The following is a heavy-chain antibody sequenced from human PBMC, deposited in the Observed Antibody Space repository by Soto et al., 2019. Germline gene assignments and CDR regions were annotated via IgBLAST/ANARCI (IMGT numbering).Heavy chain of an antibody. J-gene: IGHJ6*02. CDR1: GGTFSSYA. CDR2: IIPIVSSA. CDR3: ARGGIWLQFVPGYYYGMEV. V-gene: IGHV1-69*13. Sequence: SEKVSCKACGGTFSSYANRWVRQAPGQGLEWMGGIIPIVSSANYGEKFQGRLTSTADESTSTAYMELSSRRSEDTAVYYCARGGIWLQFVPGYYYGMEVGGRGTTVTVSS. D-gene: IGHD5-12*01.